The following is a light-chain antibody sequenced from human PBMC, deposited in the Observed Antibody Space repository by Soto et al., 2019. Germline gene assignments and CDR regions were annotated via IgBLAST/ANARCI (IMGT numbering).Light chain of an antibody. V-gene: IGLV2-14*01. CDR1: SSDVGGYKY. J-gene: IGLJ1*01. CDR3: NSFTSSSTYV. Sequence: QSVLTQPASVSGSPGQSITISCTGTSSDVGGYKYVSWYQQHPGKAPKLIIYEVSNRPSGVSNRFSGSKSGNTAYLTISGLQAEDETDYYCNSFTSSSTYVFGTGTKLTVL. CDR2: EVS.